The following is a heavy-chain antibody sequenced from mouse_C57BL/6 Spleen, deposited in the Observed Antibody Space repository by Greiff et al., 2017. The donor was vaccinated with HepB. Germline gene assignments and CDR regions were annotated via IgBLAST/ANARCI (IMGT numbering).Heavy chain of an antibody. D-gene: IGHD1-1*01. CDR2: IHPNSGST. V-gene: IGHV1-64*01. J-gene: IGHJ2*01. CDR3: ARYIATSALDY. CDR1: GYTFTSYW. Sequence: QVQLQQPGAELVKPGASVKLSCTASGYTFTSYWMHWVQQSPGQGLEWIGMIHPNSGSTNYNENFKSKATMTVDKATSTAYMQLSSLTSEDSAVYYCARYIATSALDYWGQGTTLTVSS.